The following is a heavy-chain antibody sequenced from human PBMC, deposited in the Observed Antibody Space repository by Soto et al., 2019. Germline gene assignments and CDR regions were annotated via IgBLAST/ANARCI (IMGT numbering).Heavy chain of an antibody. V-gene: IGHV3-33*01. CDR3: ARPGSGSYWHFDY. CDR2: IWYDGSNK. Sequence: QVQLVESGGGVVQPGRSLRLSCAASGFTFSSYGMHWVRKAPGKGLEWVAVIWYDGSNKYYADSVRGRFTISRDNSKNTLYLQMNSLRAEDTAVYYCARPGSGSYWHFDYWGQGTLVTVSS. D-gene: IGHD3-10*01. J-gene: IGHJ4*02. CDR1: GFTFSSYG.